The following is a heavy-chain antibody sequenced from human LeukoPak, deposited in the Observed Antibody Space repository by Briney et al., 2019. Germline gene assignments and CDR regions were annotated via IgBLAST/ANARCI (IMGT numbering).Heavy chain of an antibody. J-gene: IGHJ4*02. Sequence: ASVKVSCKASGYTFTSYDINWVRQATGQGLEWMGWMNPNSGNTGYAQKFQGRVAMTRNTSISTAYMELSSLRSEDTAVYYCARSTGLVYYDSSGYDYWGQGTLVTVSS. V-gene: IGHV1-8*01. CDR1: GYTFTSYD. D-gene: IGHD3-22*01. CDR2: MNPNSGNT. CDR3: ARSTGLVYYDSSGYDY.